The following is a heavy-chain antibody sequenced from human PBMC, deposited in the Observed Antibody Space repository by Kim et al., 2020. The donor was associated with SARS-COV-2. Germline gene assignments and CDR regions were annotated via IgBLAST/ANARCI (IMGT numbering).Heavy chain of an antibody. Sequence: VKGRFTISRDDSKSTLYLQMNSLKIEDTAVYYCTTDPSTGWSYYYYGMDVWGQGTTVTVSS. J-gene: IGHJ6*02. D-gene: IGHD6-25*01. CDR3: TTDPSTGWSYYYYGMDV. V-gene: IGHV3-15*01.